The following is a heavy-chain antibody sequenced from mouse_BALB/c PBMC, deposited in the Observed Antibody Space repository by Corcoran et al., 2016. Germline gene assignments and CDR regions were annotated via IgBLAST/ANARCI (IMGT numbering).Heavy chain of an antibody. CDR2: ISYDGSN. CDR1: GSSITSCYY. Sequence: DVQLQESGPGLVTPSQSLSLTCSVTGSSITSCYYWNWIRQFQGNKQEWMGYISYDGSNNYNPSLKNRISSTRATSKNQFFLKLNSVTTEDTATYSCARDYYGSSYFDYWGQGTTLTVSS. D-gene: IGHD1-1*01. J-gene: IGHJ2*01. CDR3: ARDYYGSSYFDY. V-gene: IGHV3-6*02.